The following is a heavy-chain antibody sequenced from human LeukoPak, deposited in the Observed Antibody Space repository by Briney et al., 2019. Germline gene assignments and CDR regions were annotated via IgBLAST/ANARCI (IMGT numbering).Heavy chain of an antibody. V-gene: IGHV3-9*01. Sequence: GGSLRLSCAASGFTFSSYAMSWVRQAPGKGLEWVSGISWNSGSIGYADSVKGRFTISRDNAKNSLYLQMNSLRAEGTALYYCAKAMGVYCSSTSCSFFDYWGQGTLVTVSS. CDR3: AKAMGVYCSSTSCSFFDY. D-gene: IGHD2-2*01. CDR1: GFTFSSYA. J-gene: IGHJ4*02. CDR2: ISWNSGSI.